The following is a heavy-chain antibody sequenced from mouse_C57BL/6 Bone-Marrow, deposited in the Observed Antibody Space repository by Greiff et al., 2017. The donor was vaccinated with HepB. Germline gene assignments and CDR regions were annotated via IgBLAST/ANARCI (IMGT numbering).Heavy chain of an antibody. CDR1: GYTFTDYY. Sequence: VHVKQSGPVLVKPGASVKMSCKASGYTFTDYYMNWVKQSHGKSLEWIGVINPYNGGTSYNQKFKGKATLTVDKSSSTAYMELNSLTSEDSAVYYGARGRSTGYWYFDVWGTGTTVTVSS. J-gene: IGHJ1*03. V-gene: IGHV1-19*01. D-gene: IGHD5-1*01. CDR3: ARGRSTGYWYFDV. CDR2: INPYNGGT.